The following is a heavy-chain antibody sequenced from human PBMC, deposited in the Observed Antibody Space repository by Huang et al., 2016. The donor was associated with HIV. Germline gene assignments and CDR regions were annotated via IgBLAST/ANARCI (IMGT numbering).Heavy chain of an antibody. CDR3: ARRWDYDFWSGSSYGS. D-gene: IGHD3-3*01. CDR1: GGSIDNRNSY. V-gene: IGHV4-39*01. J-gene: IGHJ5*02. CDR2: IYYSGTP. Sequence: QLQLQESGPGQVKPSETLSLTCTVSGGSIDNRNSYWGGIRQPPGKGLESLGNIYYSGTPYYTPYLKSRVTISVDTSNNQFSLRLDSVTAADTAVYYCARRWDYDFWSGSSYGSWGQGTLVTVSS.